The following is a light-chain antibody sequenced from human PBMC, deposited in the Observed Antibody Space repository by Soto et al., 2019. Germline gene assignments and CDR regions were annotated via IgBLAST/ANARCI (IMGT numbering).Light chain of an antibody. CDR3: QTWGV. CDR1: SGHSSYA. J-gene: IGLJ3*02. V-gene: IGLV4-69*01. CDR2: LNSDGSH. Sequence: QSVLTQSPSASASLGASVKLTCTLSSGHSSYAIAWHQQQEEKGPRYLMKLNSDGSHSKGDGIPDRFSGSSSGAERYLTISSLQSEDEADYYCQTWGVFGGGTKVTVL.